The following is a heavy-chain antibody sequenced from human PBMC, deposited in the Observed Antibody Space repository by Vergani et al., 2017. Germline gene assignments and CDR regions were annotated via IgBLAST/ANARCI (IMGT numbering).Heavy chain of an antibody. D-gene: IGHD2-21*02. CDR3: ASKRGSCLSAYCHSYDF. CDR2: MDYSGST. CDR1: GDSVISTDYH. Sequence: QVQLQESGPGLVKPSETLSLTCTVSGDSVISTDYHWGWIRQPPGKGLEWIGSMDYSGSTSYNPSLESRISISFETPKNQFSLRLTSVTAADTAVYYCASKRGSCLSAYCHSYDFWVPATLVGVSS. V-gene: IGHV4-39*01. J-gene: IGHJ4*02.